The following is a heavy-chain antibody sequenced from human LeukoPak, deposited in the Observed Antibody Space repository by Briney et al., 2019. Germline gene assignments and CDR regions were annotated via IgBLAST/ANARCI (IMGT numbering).Heavy chain of an antibody. CDR3: TRDRSRAEDD. Sequence: PGGSLRLSCAPSGLTLSGLWMSWVSQAPGKGLEWVANINQGGSDKYYVDSVKGRFTISRDNANNLLYLQMNSLRGEDTAVYYCTRDRSRAEDDWGQGTLVTVSS. D-gene: IGHD1-14*01. CDR1: GLTLSGLW. CDR2: INQGGSDK. J-gene: IGHJ4*02. V-gene: IGHV3-7*01.